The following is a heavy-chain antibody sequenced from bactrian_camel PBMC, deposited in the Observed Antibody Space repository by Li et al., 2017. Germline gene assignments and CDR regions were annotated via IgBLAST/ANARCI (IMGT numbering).Heavy chain of an antibody. V-gene: IGHV3S54*01. CDR1: TSRRNC. J-gene: IGHJ4*01. CDR2: ISTGGGST. Sequence: HVQLVESGGGSVQAGGSLRLSCTASTSRRNCMGWFRHVPGKEREGVAGISTGGGSTYCDDSVKGRFTISRDNAKNTVFLQMNSLKPEDTAMYYCAAVRGVVRERPLSKFEYNVWGRGTQVTVS. D-gene: IGHD2*01. CDR3: AAVRGVVRERPLSKFEYNV.